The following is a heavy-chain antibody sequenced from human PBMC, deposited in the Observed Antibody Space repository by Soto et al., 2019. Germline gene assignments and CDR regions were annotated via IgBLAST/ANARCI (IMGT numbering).Heavy chain of an antibody. Sequence: EVQLVESGGGLVQPGGSLRLSCAASGFTVSSNYMSWVRQAPGKGLEWVSVIYSGGSTYYADSVKGRFTISRDNSKNTLYHQMNSLRAEDTDVYYCARDVLDFRDRSYYYMDVWGKGTTVTVSS. V-gene: IGHV3-66*01. J-gene: IGHJ6*03. CDR2: IYSGGST. CDR1: GFTVSSNY. D-gene: IGHD1-1*01. CDR3: ARDVLDFRDRSYYYMDV.